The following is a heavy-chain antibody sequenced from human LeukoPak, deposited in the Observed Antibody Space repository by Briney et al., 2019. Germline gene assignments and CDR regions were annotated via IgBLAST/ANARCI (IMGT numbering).Heavy chain of an antibody. J-gene: IGHJ6*02. CDR2: ISSSSSTI. D-gene: IGHD1-20*01. Sequence: GGSLRLSCVASGFTFSSYSMNWVRQAPGRGLEWVSYISSSSSTIYYADSEKGRFTISRDNAKNSLYLQMNSLRDEDTAVYYCARDLITGPPGMDVWGQGTTVTVSS. CDR1: GFTFSSYS. V-gene: IGHV3-48*02. CDR3: ARDLITGPPGMDV.